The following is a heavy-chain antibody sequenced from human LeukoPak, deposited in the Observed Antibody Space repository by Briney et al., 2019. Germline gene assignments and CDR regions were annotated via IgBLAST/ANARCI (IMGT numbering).Heavy chain of an antibody. CDR1: GGSISSYY. CDR3: ARGDSSGTPLTRWFEA. CDR2: IYTSGST. V-gene: IGHV4-4*07. Sequence: PSETLSLTCTVSGGSISSYYWSWIRQPAGKGLEWIGRIYTSGSTNYNPSLKSRVTMSVDTSKNQFSLKLSSVTAADTAVYYCARGDSSGTPLTRWFEAWGQGTLVTVS. D-gene: IGHD3-22*01. J-gene: IGHJ5*02.